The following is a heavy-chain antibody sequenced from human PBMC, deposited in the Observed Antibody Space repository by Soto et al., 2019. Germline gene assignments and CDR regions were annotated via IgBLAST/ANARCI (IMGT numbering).Heavy chain of an antibody. D-gene: IGHD3-22*01. CDR1: GFTFSSYA. V-gene: IGHV3-23*01. CDR2: ISGSGGST. J-gene: IGHJ4*02. Sequence: EVQLLESGGGLVQPGGSLRLSCAASGFTFSSYAMSWVRQAPGKGLEWVSAISGSGGSTYYADSVKGRFPISRDNFKNTLNLQMNRLRAEDTAVYYCAKGRYYYERSAYRGYWGQGTLVTVSS. CDR3: AKGRYYYERSAYRGY.